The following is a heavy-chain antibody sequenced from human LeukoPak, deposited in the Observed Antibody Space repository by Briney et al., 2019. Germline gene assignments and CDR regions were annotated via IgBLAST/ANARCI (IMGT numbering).Heavy chain of an antibody. J-gene: IGHJ4*02. CDR2: IYYSGST. CDR1: GGSVGN. D-gene: IGHD6-13*01. V-gene: IGHV4-59*02. Sequence: PSETLSLTCTVSGGSVGNWSWIRQPPGKGLEWIGYIYYSGSTNYNPSLKSRVTISVDTSKNQFSLKLSSVTAADTAVYYCARGEQQLVPDYWGQGTLVTVSS. CDR3: ARGEQQLVPDY.